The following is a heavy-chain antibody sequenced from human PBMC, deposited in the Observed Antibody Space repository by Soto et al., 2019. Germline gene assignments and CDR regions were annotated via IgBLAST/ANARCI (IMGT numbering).Heavy chain of an antibody. Sequence: EVQRVESGGGLVQPGGSLRLSCAASGFTFSSDAMHWVRQAPGKGLEYVSAIVSNGGSTYYANSVRGRFTISRDNSKNTLYLQMGSLRAGDMAVYYCAGGGIHFDYCGQGTLVTVSS. CDR2: IVSNGGST. D-gene: IGHD2-15*01. CDR1: GFTFSSDA. CDR3: AGGGIHFDY. V-gene: IGHV3-64*01. J-gene: IGHJ4*02.